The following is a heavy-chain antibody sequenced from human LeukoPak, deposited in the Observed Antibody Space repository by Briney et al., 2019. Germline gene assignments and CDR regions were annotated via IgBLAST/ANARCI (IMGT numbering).Heavy chain of an antibody. D-gene: IGHD2-15*01. Sequence: GGSLRLSCAASGFTFSSYWMSWVRQAPGKGLEWVANIKQDGSEKYYVDSVKGRFTISRDNAKNSLYLQMNSLRAEDTAVYYCARDACSGGSCYSIAFDIWGQGTMVTVSS. CDR2: IKQDGSEK. CDR3: ARDACSGGSCYSIAFDI. V-gene: IGHV3-7*01. CDR1: GFTFSSYW. J-gene: IGHJ3*02.